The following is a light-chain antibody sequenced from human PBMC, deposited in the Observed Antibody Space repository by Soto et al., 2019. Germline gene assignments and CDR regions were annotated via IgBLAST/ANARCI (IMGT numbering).Light chain of an antibody. Sequence: QSALTQPRSVSGSPGQSVTISCTGTSSDVAGYNYVSWYQQYPGKAPKLMIYDVIKRPSGVPDRFSGSKSGNTASLTISGLQGEDEADYYCCSYAVSYTLVFGGGTKLTVL. J-gene: IGLJ2*01. CDR1: SSDVAGYNY. V-gene: IGLV2-11*01. CDR3: CSYAVSYTLV. CDR2: DVI.